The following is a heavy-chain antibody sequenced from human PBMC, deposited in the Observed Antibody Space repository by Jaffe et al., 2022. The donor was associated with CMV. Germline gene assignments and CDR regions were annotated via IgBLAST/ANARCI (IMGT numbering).Heavy chain of an antibody. Sequence: EVQLVESGGGLVRPGGSLRLSCEVSGFTLRNAWMSWVRQAPGKGLEWVGRIKSETDGGTTDYAAPVKGRFTISRDDSKNTLYVQMNSLKSEDTAVYYCTMDGNSGWPENWFDPWGQGTLVTVSS. CDR2: IKSETDGGTT. CDR3: TMDGNSGWPENWFDP. CDR1: GFTLRNAW. V-gene: IGHV3-15*01. J-gene: IGHJ5*02. D-gene: IGHD6-19*01.